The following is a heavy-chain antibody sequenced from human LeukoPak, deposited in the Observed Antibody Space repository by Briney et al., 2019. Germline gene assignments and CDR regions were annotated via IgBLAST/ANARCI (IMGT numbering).Heavy chain of an antibody. V-gene: IGHV1-69*06. CDR3: ARVFVSSSCLDY. CDR2: IIPIFPTA. CDR1: GGTFNTYT. Sequence: GASVKVSCKASGGTFNTYTINWVRQAPGQGLEWMGGIIPIFPTANYAQKFQGRVTITADKSTSTTYMELNSLRSEDTAVYYCARVFVSSSCLDYWGQGTLVTVSS. J-gene: IGHJ4*02. D-gene: IGHD6-13*01.